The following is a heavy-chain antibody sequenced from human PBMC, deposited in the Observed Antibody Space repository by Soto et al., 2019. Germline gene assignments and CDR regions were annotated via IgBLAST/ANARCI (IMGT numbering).Heavy chain of an antibody. V-gene: IGHV4-59*12. Sequence: SETLSLTCTVSGGSISSYYWSWIRQPPGKGLEWIGYIYYSGSTYYNPSLKSRVTISVDTSKNQFSLKLSSVTAADTAVYYCARDTTYYYDSSGPRPKLHYYYYGMDVWGQGTTVTVSS. CDR1: GGSISSYY. CDR2: IYYSGST. CDR3: ARDTTYYYDSSGPRPKLHYYYYGMDV. D-gene: IGHD3-22*01. J-gene: IGHJ6*02.